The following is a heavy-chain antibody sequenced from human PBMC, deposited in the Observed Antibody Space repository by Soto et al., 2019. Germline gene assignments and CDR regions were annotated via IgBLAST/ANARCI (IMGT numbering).Heavy chain of an antibody. D-gene: IGHD4-17*01. Sequence: PGGSLRLSCAASGFTFSSYGMHWVRQAPGKGLEWVAVISYDGSNKYYADSVKGRFTISRDNSKNTLYLQMNSLRAEDTAVYYCAKGLVTTAPYYYYGMDVWGQGTTVTVS. CDR3: AKGLVTTAPYYYYGMDV. CDR2: ISYDGSNK. V-gene: IGHV3-30*18. CDR1: GFTFSSYG. J-gene: IGHJ6*02.